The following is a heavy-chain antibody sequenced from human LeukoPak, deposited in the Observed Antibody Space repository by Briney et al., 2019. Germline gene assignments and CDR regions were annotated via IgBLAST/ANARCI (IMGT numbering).Heavy chain of an antibody. J-gene: IGHJ6*02. CDR1: GFTFSSYG. D-gene: IGHD6-13*01. CDR2: IWYDGSNK. V-gene: IGHV3-33*01. CDR3: AREKKTGYSSSWYVRGPSVWYYGMDV. Sequence: GGSLRLSCAASGFTFSSYGMHWVRQAPGKGLEWVAVIWYDGSNKYYADSVKGRFTISRDNSKNTLYLQMNSLRAEDTAVYYCAREKKTGYSSSWYVRGPSVWYYGMDVWGQGTTVTVSS.